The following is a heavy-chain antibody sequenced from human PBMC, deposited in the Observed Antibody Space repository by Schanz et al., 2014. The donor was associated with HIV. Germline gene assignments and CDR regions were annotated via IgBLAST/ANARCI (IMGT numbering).Heavy chain of an antibody. CDR2: IIPIFGTT. CDR1: GGTFSRYA. V-gene: IGHV1-69*06. Sequence: QMRLVQSGAEVKKPGSSVKVSCKASGGTFSRYAISWVRQAPGQGLEWMGGIIPIFGTTNYAQKFQGRVTMTTDTSTSTAYMELRSLRSDDTAVYYCARTRGIAVAGFDYWGQGTLVTVSS. D-gene: IGHD6-19*01. CDR3: ARTRGIAVAGFDY. J-gene: IGHJ4*02.